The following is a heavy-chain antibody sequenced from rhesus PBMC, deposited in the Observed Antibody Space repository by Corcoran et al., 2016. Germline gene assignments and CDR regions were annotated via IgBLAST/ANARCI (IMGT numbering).Heavy chain of an antibody. CDR2: IGGSSGST. D-gene: IGHD5-42*01. Sequence: QVQLQESGPGLVKPSATLSLTCAVSGYSISSGYGCSWIRQPPGKGLEWIGYIGGSSGSTNYNPSLKSRVTISKDASTNRFFLMLTSVTAADTALYYCAREGATGNFDYWGQGVLVTVSS. CDR1: GYSISSGYG. J-gene: IGHJ4*01. CDR3: AREGATGNFDY. V-gene: IGHV4-127*01.